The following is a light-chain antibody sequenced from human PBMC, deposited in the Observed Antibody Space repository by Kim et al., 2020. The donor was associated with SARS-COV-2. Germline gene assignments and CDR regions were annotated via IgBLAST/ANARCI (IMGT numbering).Light chain of an antibody. Sequence: DIQMTQSPSSLSASVGDRVTITCRTSQNINNHLNWYHQKPGRAPKLLIYAASTLQGGVPSRFSGSGSETDFTLTISSLQPEDFATYFCQQHYTSPFTFGHGTKLDIK. CDR2: AAS. CDR1: QNINNH. CDR3: QQHYTSPFT. V-gene: IGKV1-39*01. J-gene: IGKJ3*01.